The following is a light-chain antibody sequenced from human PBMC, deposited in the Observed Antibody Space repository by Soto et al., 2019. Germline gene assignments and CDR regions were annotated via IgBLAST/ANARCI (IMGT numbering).Light chain of an antibody. CDR2: EVS. CDR3: QTWGTGIRV. Sequence: QSALTQPASVSGSPGQSITISCTGTSSDVGYYNVVSWYQQHPGKAPKLMIYEVSKRPSGISNRFSGSKSGNTASLTISGLQAEDEADYYCQTWGTGIRVFGGGTKLTVL. J-gene: IGLJ3*02. V-gene: IGLV2-23*02. CDR1: SSDVGYYNV.